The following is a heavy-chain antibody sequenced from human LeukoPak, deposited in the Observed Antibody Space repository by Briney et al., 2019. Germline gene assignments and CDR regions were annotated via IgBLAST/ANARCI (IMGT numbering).Heavy chain of an antibody. Sequence: ASVKVSCKASGYTFSSYYIHWVRQAPGQGLEWMGIINPSGGSTTYAQKFQGRVTMTRDTSTSTVYMELSRLRSDDTAIYFCATNIQENAFDIWGQGTMVTVSS. J-gene: IGHJ3*02. CDR1: GYTFSSYY. CDR2: INPSGGST. V-gene: IGHV1-46*01. CDR3: ATNIQENAFDI. D-gene: IGHD2-8*01.